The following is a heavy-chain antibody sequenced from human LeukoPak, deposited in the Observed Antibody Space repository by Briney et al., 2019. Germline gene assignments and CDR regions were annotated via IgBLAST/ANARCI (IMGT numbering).Heavy chain of an antibody. CDR1: GFTFSNYW. V-gene: IGHV3-7*01. CDR3: AREQRWLQSLFDY. J-gene: IGHJ4*02. Sequence: GGSLRLSCAASGFTFSNYWMSWVRQAPGKGLEWVAHIKEDGSEKSYVDSVKGRFTISRDNAKNSLYLQMNSLRAEDTAVYYCAREQRWLQSLFDYWGQGTLVTVSS. D-gene: IGHD5-24*01. CDR2: IKEDGSEK.